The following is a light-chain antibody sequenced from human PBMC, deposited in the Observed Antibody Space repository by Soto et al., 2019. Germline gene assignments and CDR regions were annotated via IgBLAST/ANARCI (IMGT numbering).Light chain of an antibody. V-gene: IGLV2-23*01. Sequence: QSALTQPASVSGSPGQSITISCTGSSSDVGSYHLVSWYQQHPGKAPKLMIYEGSKRPSGVSNRFSGSKSGTTASLTISGLQAEDEADYYCCSYAGSSTHVVFGGGTKLTVL. CDR1: SSDVGSYHL. CDR3: CSYAGSSTHVV. J-gene: IGLJ2*01. CDR2: EGS.